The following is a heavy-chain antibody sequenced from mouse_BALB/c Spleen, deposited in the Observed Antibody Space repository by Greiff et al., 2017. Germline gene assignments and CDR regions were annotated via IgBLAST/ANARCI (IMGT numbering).Heavy chain of an antibody. CDR2: FHPYNDDT. CDR3: ARGRNGYDGGFAY. CDR1: GYSFTTYP. Sequence: QVQLQQSGAELVKPGASVKMSCKAFGYSFTTYPVWWLKQNHGKSLEGIGNFHPYNDDTKYNEKFKGKAKLTVEKSSSTVYLELSRLTSDDSAVYYCARGRNGYDGGFAYWGQGTLVTVSA. D-gene: IGHD2-2*01. J-gene: IGHJ3*01. V-gene: IGHV1-47*01.